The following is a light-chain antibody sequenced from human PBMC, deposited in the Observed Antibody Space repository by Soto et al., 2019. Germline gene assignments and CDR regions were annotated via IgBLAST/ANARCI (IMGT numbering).Light chain of an antibody. CDR3: NSYTSTYTGV. J-gene: IGLJ1*01. V-gene: IGLV2-14*01. Sequence: QSALTQPASVSGSPGQSITISCTGTSSDVGGYNYVSWYQQHPGKAPKLMIYEVSNRPSGVSNRFPGSKSGNTASLTISGLQAEDEADYYCNSYTSTYTGVFGTGTKLTVL. CDR2: EVS. CDR1: SSDVGGYNY.